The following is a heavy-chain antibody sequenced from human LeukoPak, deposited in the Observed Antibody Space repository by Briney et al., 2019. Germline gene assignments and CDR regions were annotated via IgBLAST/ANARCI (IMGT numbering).Heavy chain of an antibody. Sequence: GGSLRLSCAASGFTFSSCWMSWVRQAPGKGLEWVANIKQDGSEKYYVDSVKGRFTISRDNAKNSLYLQMNSLRAEDTAVYYCASATIAAAPYDIWGQGTMVTVSS. D-gene: IGHD6-13*01. V-gene: IGHV3-7*01. CDR2: IKQDGSEK. J-gene: IGHJ3*02. CDR1: GFTFSSCW. CDR3: ASATIAAAPYDI.